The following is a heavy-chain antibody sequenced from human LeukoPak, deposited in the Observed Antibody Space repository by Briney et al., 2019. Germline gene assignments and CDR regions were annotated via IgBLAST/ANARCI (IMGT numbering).Heavy chain of an antibody. Sequence: SQTLSPTCTVSGGFISRSTYYWGWLRQPPWKGLEWIANIYYFVITLYNPYLKSRVTIAVDTSKNQFSLTLSSVTAADTAVYYCARHSRSGYSGYENAFDIWGQGTMGTVSS. CDR2: IYYFVIT. CDR3: ARHSRSGYSGYENAFDI. V-gene: IGHV4-39*01. CDR1: GGFISRSTYY. J-gene: IGHJ3*02. D-gene: IGHD5-12*01.